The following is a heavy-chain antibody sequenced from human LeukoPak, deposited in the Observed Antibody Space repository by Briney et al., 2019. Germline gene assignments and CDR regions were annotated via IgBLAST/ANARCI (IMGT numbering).Heavy chain of an antibody. V-gene: IGHV3-11*01. CDR3: ARDQGHYDYYMDV. CDR2: ISSSGTTT. J-gene: IGHJ6*03. CDR1: GFTFSDYY. Sequence: GGSLRLSCAAPGFTFSDYYMSWIRQAPGKGLEWILYISSSGTTTYYADSVKGRFTISRDNAENSLYLQMNSLRAEDTAVYYCARDQGHYDYYMDVWGQGTTVTVSS.